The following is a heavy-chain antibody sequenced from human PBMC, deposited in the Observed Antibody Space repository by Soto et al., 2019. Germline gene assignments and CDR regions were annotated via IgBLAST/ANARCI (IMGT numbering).Heavy chain of an antibody. D-gene: IGHD6-13*01. Sequence: GGSLRLSCAASGFTFSSYAMHWVRQAPGKGLEWVAVISYDGSNKYYADSVKGRFTIPRDNSKNTPYLQMNSLRAEDTAVYYCALNSSSWSDFDYWGQGTLVTVSS. J-gene: IGHJ4*02. CDR3: ALNSSSWSDFDY. CDR1: GFTFSSYA. V-gene: IGHV3-30-3*01. CDR2: ISYDGSNK.